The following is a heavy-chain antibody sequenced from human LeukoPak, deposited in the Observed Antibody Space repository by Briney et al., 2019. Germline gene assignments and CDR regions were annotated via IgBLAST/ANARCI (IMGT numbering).Heavy chain of an antibody. CDR2: IIPIFGTA. J-gene: IGHJ6*04. V-gene: IGHV1-69*13. D-gene: IGHD3-10*01. CDR3: AGSRHHYYGSGSLPYYGMDV. Sequence: ASVKVSCKASGGTFISYAISWVRQAPGQGLEWMGGIIPIFGTANYAQKFQGRVTITADESTSTAYMELSSLRSEDTAVYYCAGSRHHYYGSGSLPYYGMDVWGKGTTVTVSS. CDR1: GGTFISYA.